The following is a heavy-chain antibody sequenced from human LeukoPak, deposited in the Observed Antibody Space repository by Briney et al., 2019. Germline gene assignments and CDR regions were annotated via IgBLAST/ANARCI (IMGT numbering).Heavy chain of an antibody. CDR3: ARAMRSGYDY. CDR1: GFTFSNYG. Sequence: PGGSLRLSCAASGFTFSNYGMNWVRQAPGKGLEWVSYISSSSDAIYYADSVKGRFTSSRDNAKNSLYLEMNSLRDEDTAVYYCARAMRSGYDYWGQGTLVTVSS. V-gene: IGHV3-48*02. D-gene: IGHD5-12*01. J-gene: IGHJ4*02. CDR2: ISSSSDAI.